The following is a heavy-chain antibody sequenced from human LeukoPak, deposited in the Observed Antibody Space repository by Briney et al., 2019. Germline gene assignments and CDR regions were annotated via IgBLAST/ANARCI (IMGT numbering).Heavy chain of an antibody. CDR3: ARGPAGGSGLDY. J-gene: IGHJ4*02. V-gene: IGHV3-21*01. D-gene: IGHD3-10*01. Sequence: GGSLRLSCAASGFTFSSYYMNWVRKAPGKGLEWVSSISSSSSYIYYADSVKGRFTISRDNAKNSLYLQMNSLRAEDTAVYYCARGPAGGSGLDYWGQGTLVTVSS. CDR1: GFTFSSYY. CDR2: ISSSSSYI.